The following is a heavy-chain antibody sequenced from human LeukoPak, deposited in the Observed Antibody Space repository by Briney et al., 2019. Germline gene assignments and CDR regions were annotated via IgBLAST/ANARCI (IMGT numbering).Heavy chain of an antibody. CDR2: ISGSGGST. D-gene: IGHD2-2*02. J-gene: IGHJ4*02. Sequence: GGSLRLSCAASGFTFSSYAMSWVRQAPGKGLEWVSAISGSGGSTYYADSVKGRFTISRDNSKNTLYLQMNSLRAEDTAVYYCAKVDRVVPAAIRPVDYWGQGTLVTVSS. CDR3: AKVDRVVPAAIRPVDY. V-gene: IGHV3-23*01. CDR1: GFTFSSYA.